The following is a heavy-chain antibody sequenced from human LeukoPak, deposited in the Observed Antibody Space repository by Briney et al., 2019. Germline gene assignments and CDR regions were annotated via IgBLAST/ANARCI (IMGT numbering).Heavy chain of an antibody. CDR3: ARPFSGGYCSGGSCSEIDC. CDR1: GFTFSSYA. Sequence: PGGSLRLSCAASGFTFSSYAMHWVRQAPGKGLEWVAVISYDGSNKYYADSVKGRFTISRDNSKNTLYLQMNSLRAEDTAVYYCARPFSGGYCSGGSCSEIDCWGQGTLVTVSS. CDR2: ISYDGSNK. V-gene: IGHV3-30*04. J-gene: IGHJ4*02. D-gene: IGHD2-15*01.